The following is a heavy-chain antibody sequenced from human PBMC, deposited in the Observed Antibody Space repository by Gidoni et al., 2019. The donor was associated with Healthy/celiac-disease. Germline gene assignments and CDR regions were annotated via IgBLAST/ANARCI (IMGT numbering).Heavy chain of an antibody. D-gene: IGHD4-17*01. V-gene: IGHV3-30-3*01. CDR3: ARDSFKTTTVTPKFDY. CDR2: ISYDGSNK. CDR1: GFTFSSYA. J-gene: IGHJ4*02. Sequence: QVQLVESGGGVVQPGRSLRLSCAASGFTFSSYAMHWVRQAPGKGLEWVAVISYDGSNKYYADSVKGRFTISRDNSKNTLYLQMNSLRAEDTAVYYCARDSFKTTTVTPKFDYWGQGTLVTVSS.